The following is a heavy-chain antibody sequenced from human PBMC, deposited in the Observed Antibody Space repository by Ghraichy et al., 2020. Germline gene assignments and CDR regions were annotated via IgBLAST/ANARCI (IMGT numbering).Heavy chain of an antibody. CDR1: GYTFTNYD. CDR3: ARVRSYYYGSDSYYQQYFQH. D-gene: IGHD3-10*01. J-gene: IGHJ1*01. CDR2: MNPNSGNT. Sequence: ASVKVSCKASGYTFTNYDINWVRQATGQGLEWMGWMNPNSGNTGYAPNFQGRVTMTRNTSISTAYMELSSLRSEDTAVYYCARVRSYYYGSDSYYQQYFQHWGQGTLVTVSS. V-gene: IGHV1-8*01.